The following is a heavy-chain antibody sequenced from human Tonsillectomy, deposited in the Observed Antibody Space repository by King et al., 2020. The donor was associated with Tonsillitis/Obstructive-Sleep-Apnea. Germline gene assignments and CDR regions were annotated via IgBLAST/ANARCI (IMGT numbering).Heavy chain of an antibody. J-gene: IGHJ4*02. Sequence: VQLVESGGGVVQPGRSLRLSCAASGFTFISYAMHWVRQAPGKGLEWVAVISYDGINKYYADSVKGRFTISRDNSKNTLYLQMNSLRAEDTAVYYCARDESVAGVHWGQGTLVTVSS. D-gene: IGHD1-1*01. CDR2: ISYDGINK. CDR3: ARDESVAGVH. V-gene: IGHV3-30*01. CDR1: GFTFISYA.